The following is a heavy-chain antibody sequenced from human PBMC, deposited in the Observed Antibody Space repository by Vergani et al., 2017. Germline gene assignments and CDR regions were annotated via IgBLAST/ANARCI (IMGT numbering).Heavy chain of an antibody. D-gene: IGHD6-19*01. CDR3: ARGRRWNSSGWYRLDAFDI. CDR1: GGSISSYY. CDR2: INHSGST. Sequence: QVQLQESGPGLVKPSETLSLTCTVSGGSISSYYWSWIRQPPGKGLEWIGEINHSGSTNYNPSLKSRVTISVDTSKNQFSLKLSSVTPADTAVYYCARGRRWNSSGWYRLDAFDIWGQGTMVTVSS. J-gene: IGHJ3*02. V-gene: IGHV4-34*01.